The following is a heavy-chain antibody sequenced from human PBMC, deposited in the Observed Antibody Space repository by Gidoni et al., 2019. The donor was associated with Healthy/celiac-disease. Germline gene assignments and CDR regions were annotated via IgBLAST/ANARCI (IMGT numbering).Heavy chain of an antibody. V-gene: IGHV1-69*06. J-gene: IGHJ6*02. CDR3: ARGPWADSSGYDNYYYYGMDV. CDR2: TIPIFGTA. D-gene: IGHD3-22*01. Sequence: GTIPIFGTANYAQKFQGRVTITADKSTSTAYMELSSLRSEDTAVYYCARGPWADSSGYDNYYYYGMDVWGQGTTVTVSS.